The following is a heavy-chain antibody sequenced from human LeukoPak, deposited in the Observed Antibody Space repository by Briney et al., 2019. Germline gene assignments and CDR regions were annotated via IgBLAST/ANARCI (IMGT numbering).Heavy chain of an antibody. CDR3: AKDRGPYVGIANNWLDP. J-gene: IGHJ5*02. CDR1: GFTFHINA. Sequence: ESGGSLRLSCVASGFTFHINAMNWVRQAPGKGLEWVSAISGSGSSAHYADSVKGRFTISRDNSKNTVYLEMHSLRGEDTAVYYCAKDRGPYVGIANNWLDPWGQGTPVIVYS. D-gene: IGHD3-16*01. V-gene: IGHV3-23*01. CDR2: ISGSGSSA.